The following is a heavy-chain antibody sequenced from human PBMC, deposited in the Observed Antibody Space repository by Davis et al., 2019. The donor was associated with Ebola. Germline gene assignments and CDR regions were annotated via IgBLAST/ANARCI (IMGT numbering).Heavy chain of an antibody. D-gene: IGHD2-15*01. V-gene: IGHV4-34*01. Sequence: MPGGSLRPSCPLYARSFIGNYWSWIRQLPGKGLEWNGEINHMGSTNYNPSLKSRITISVDTTKNQFSMKLSSVTAADTAVYFCARGLRSLDYWGQGTLVTVSS. J-gene: IGHJ4*02. CDR3: ARGLRSLDY. CDR2: INHMGST. CDR1: ARSFIGNY.